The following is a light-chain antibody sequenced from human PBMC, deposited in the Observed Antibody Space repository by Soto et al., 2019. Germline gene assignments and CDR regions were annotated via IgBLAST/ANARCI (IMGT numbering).Light chain of an antibody. CDR1: QSVRDN. V-gene: IGKV3-15*01. CDR3: QQYYTWPVT. CDR2: YAS. J-gene: IGKJ4*01. Sequence: EILLTQSPATLAVSPGEGATLSCRASQSVRDNLAWYQQKPGQAPRLLISYASRGATGIPSRFSGSGSGTDFTLTINSLQSEDFAVYYCQQYYTWPVTFGGGTKVDIK.